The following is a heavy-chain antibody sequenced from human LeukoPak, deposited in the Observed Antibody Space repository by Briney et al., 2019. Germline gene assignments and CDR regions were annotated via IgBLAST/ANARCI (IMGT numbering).Heavy chain of an antibody. CDR1: GFAFSTYE. V-gene: IGHV3-48*03. Sequence: PGESLRLSCAASGFAFSTYEMSWVRQAPGKGLEWIADITISGQTKNYADSVKGRFTISRDNATSSLYLQMNSLRVEDTGVFYCARGDPHADLWGQGTLVTVSS. CDR2: ITISGQTK. CDR3: ARGDPHADL. J-gene: IGHJ5*02.